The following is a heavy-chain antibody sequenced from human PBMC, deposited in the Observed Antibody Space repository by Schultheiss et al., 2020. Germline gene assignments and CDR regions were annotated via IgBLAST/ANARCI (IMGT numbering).Heavy chain of an antibody. J-gene: IGHJ4*02. CDR1: GGSISSGSYY. CDR3: ARDGGYGDFDY. CDR2: IYTSGST. D-gene: IGHD4-17*01. V-gene: IGHV4-61*02. Sequence: LRLSCTVSGGSISSGSYYWSWIRQPAGKGLEWIGRIYTSGSTNYNPSLKSRVTISVDTSKNQFSLKLSSVTAADTAVYYCARDGGYGDFDYWGQGTLVTVSS.